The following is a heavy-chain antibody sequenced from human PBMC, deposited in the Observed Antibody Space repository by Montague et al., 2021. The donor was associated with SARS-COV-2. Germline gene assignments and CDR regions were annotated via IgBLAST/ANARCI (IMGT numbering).Heavy chain of an antibody. Sequence: SLRLSLAASGFTFYNYAMSWVRQAPDKGLEWVAVIYGGGISTYYADSVKGRFTIFRDNSKDTLYLDMNSLRAEDAAVYYCVSRYSLSPSYYGLDVWGQGTTVTVSS. J-gene: IGHJ6*02. V-gene: IGHV3-23*03. CDR3: VSRYSLSPSYYGLDV. CDR1: GFTFYNYA. CDR2: IYGGGIST. D-gene: IGHD5-18*01.